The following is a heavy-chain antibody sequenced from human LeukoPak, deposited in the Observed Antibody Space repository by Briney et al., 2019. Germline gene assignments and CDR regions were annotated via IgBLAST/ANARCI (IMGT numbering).Heavy chain of an antibody. Sequence: ASVKVSCKASGYTFTSYAMHWVRQAPGQRLEWMGWINAGNGNTKYSQKFQGRVTITRDTSASTAYMELSSLRSEDTAVYYCARDLRSHYYDSSGYYGPLSMDWGQGTLVTVSS. CDR1: GYTFTSYA. CDR2: INAGNGNT. V-gene: IGHV1-3*01. CDR3: ARDLRSHYYDSSGYYGPLSMD. D-gene: IGHD3-22*01. J-gene: IGHJ4*02.